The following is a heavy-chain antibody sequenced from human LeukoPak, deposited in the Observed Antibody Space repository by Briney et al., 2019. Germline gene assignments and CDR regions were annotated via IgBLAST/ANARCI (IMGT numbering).Heavy chain of an antibody. V-gene: IGHV3-74*01. CDR2: IKSDGTIT. CDR1: GFPLSANW. D-gene: IGHD1-1*01. J-gene: IGHJ4*02. Sequence: GGSLRLSCAASGFPLSANWMHWVRQAPGKGLVWVSRIKSDGTITNYADSVKGRFTISKDNAKNTLFLQMNSLRAEDTAVYYCAKVVGTGTTPTDYWGQGTLVTVSS. CDR3: AKVVGTGTTPTDY.